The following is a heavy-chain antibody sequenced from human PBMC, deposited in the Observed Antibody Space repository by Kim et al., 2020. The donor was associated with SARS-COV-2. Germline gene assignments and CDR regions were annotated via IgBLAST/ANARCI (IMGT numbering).Heavy chain of an antibody. D-gene: IGHD5-12*01. CDR1: GYTFTSYD. CDR2: MNPNSGNT. Sequence: ASVKVSCKASGYTFTSYDINWVRQATGQGLEWMGWMNPNSGNTGYAQKFQGRVTMTRNTSISTAYMELSSLRSEDTAVYYCARMVRVATIFYYYYYMDVWGKGTTVTVSS. V-gene: IGHV1-8*01. J-gene: IGHJ6*03. CDR3: ARMVRVATIFYYYYYMDV.